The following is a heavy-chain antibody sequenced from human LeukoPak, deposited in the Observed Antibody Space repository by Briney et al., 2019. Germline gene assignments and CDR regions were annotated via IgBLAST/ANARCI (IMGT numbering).Heavy chain of an antibody. CDR1: GYTFTSYG. CDR2: ISAYNGNT. CDR3: ARWSVALNWFDP. Sequence: ASVTVSCKASGYTFTSYGISWVRQAPGQGLEWMGWISAYNGNTNYAQKLQGRVTMTTDTSTSTAYMELRSLRSDDTAVYYSARWSVALNWFDPWGQGTLVTVSS. J-gene: IGHJ5*02. V-gene: IGHV1-18*01. D-gene: IGHD6-19*01.